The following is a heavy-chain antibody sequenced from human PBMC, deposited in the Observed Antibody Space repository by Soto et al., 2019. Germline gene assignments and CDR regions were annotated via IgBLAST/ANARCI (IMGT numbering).Heavy chain of an antibody. CDR2: GYYSGVT. V-gene: IGHV4-39*01. CDR1: GVSISSTTYY. CDR3: ARHDYGDYVENWFDP. J-gene: IGHJ5*02. D-gene: IGHD4-17*01. Sequence: QLQLHESGPGLVKPSATLSLTCTVSGVSISSTTYYWAWIRQPPGTGLEWIGSGYYSGVTHYNLSLKRRVSRSVDSSKNRISLTLSSVTAADTAVYYCARHDYGDYVENWFDPWGQGTLVTVSP.